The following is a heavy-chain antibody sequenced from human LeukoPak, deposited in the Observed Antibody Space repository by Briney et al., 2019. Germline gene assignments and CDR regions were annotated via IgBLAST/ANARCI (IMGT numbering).Heavy chain of an antibody. CDR3: ARTQNYCGGDCYLFDY. D-gene: IGHD2-21*01. Sequence: TLSLTCTVSGGSISSGDYYWSWIRQPPGKGLEWIGYIYYSGSTYYNPSLKGRVTISVDTSKNQFSLKLSSVTAADTAVYYCARTQNYCGGDCYLFDYWGQGTLVTVSS. J-gene: IGHJ4*02. V-gene: IGHV4-30-4*08. CDR1: GGSISSGDYY. CDR2: IYYSGST.